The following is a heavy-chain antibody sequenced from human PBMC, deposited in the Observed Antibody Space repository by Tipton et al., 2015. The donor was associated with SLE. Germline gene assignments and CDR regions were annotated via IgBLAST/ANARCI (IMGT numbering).Heavy chain of an antibody. Sequence: LRLSCTVSGGSISSSTWWSWIRQHPGKGLEWIGYIYYSGNTYYNPSLKSRVTMSVDTSKNQFSLNLNSVTAADTAVYYCARAATAISPFDYWGQGTLVTVSS. D-gene: IGHD2-2*02. V-gene: IGHV4-31*02. CDR2: IYYSGNT. CDR3: ARAATAISPFDY. CDR1: GGSISSSTW. J-gene: IGHJ4*02.